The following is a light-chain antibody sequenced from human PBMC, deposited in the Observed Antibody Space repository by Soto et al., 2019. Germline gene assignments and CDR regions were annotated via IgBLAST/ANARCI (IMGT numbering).Light chain of an antibody. Sequence: EIVLTQSPGTLSLSPGERATLSCRASQSVSSRYVSSYQQNPGQAPRLLYYGASSRATGIPDRFSGSGSGTDFTLTISRLEPEDFAVYYCQQYGSSPETFGQGTKVDIK. CDR3: QQYGSSPET. V-gene: IGKV3-20*01. J-gene: IGKJ1*01. CDR2: GAS. CDR1: QSVSSRY.